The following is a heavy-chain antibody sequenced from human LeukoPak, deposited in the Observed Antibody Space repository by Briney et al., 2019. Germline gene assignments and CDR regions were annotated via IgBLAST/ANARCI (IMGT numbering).Heavy chain of an antibody. CDR1: GGTFSSYA. CDR3: ARVYSYGQGFDY. V-gene: IGHV1-69*11. CDR2: IIPILGTA. J-gene: IGHJ4*02. D-gene: IGHD5-18*01. Sequence: SVKVSCKASGGTFSSYAISWVRQAPGQGLEWMGRIIPILGTANYAQKFQGRVTITTDESTSTAYMELSSLRSEDTAVYYCARVYSYGQGFDYWGQGTLVTVSS.